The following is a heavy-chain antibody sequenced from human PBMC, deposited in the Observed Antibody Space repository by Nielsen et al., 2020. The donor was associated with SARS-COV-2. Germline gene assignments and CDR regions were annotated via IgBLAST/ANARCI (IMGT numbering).Heavy chain of an antibody. V-gene: IGHV3-23*01. CDR1: GFTFNSYA. D-gene: IGHD3-3*01. CDR3: AKDRTYYDFWSGYLAPGDRYYYYYMDV. CDR2: LSGSGGTT. Sequence: GESLKISCAASGFTFNSYAMSWVRQAPGKGLEWVSSLSGSGGTTYYADSVKGRFTISRDNSKNTLYLQMNSLRAEDTAVYYCAKDRTYYDFWSGYLAPGDRYYYYYMDVWGKGTTVTVSS. J-gene: IGHJ6*03.